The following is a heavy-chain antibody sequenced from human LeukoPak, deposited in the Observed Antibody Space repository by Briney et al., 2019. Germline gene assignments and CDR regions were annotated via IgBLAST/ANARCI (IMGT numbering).Heavy chain of an antibody. V-gene: IGHV4-4*02. Sequence: SETLSLTCAVSGGSISSSNWWSWVRQPPGKGLEWIGEIYHSGSTNYNPSLKSRVTISVDKSKNQFSLQLSSATAADTAVYYCATLRYFDWLSNWFDPWGQGTLVTVSS. D-gene: IGHD3-9*01. CDR3: ATLRYFDWLSNWFDP. CDR2: IYHSGST. CDR1: GGSISSSNW. J-gene: IGHJ5*02.